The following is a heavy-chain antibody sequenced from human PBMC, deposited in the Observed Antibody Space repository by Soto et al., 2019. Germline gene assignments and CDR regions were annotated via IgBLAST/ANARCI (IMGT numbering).Heavy chain of an antibody. CDR2: ISPGSRYP. J-gene: IGHJ5*02. V-gene: IGHV3-11*06. Sequence: GSLSLSCAGPGFSFGDSYMSWIRQAPGKGLEWLSYISPGSRYPAYADSVKGRFTISRDNARRSLFRQMTSLTAEDTAIYYCVRGGGGGLFDPWGQGTMVTVSS. CDR1: GFSFGDSY. CDR3: VRGGGGGLFDP. D-gene: IGHD2-15*01.